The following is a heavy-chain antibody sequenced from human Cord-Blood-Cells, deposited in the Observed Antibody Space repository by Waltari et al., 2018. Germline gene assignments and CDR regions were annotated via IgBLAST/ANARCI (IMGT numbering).Heavy chain of an antibody. J-gene: IGHJ4*02. V-gene: IGHV3-9*01. Sequence: EVQLVESGGGLVQPGRSLRLSCAASGFTFDDYAMHWVRQAPGKGLEWVSGISWNSGSIGYADSVKGRFTISRDNAKNSLYLQMNSLRAEDTALYYCAKRYDFGSGLGDWGQGTLVTVSS. CDR2: ISWNSGSI. CDR1: GFTFDDYA. D-gene: IGHD3-3*01. CDR3: AKRYDFGSGLGD.